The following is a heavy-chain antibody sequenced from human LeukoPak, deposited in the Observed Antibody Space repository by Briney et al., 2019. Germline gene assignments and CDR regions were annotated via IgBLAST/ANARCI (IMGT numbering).Heavy chain of an antibody. CDR3: AKGLLYDFWSGYYLPQQLAWGPFDY. V-gene: IGHV3-23*01. J-gene: IGHJ4*02. CDR2: ISGSGGST. Sequence: GGSLRLSCAASGFTFSSYAMSWVRQAPGKGLEWVSAISGSGGSTYYADSVKGRFTISRDNSKNTLYLQMNSLRAEDTAVYYCAKGLLYDFWSGYYLPQQLAWGPFDYWGQGTLVTVSS. CDR1: GFTFSSYA. D-gene: IGHD3-3*01.